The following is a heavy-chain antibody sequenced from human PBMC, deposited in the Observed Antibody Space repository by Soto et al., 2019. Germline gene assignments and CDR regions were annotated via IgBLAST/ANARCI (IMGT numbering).Heavy chain of an antibody. CDR2: ISYDGSNK. V-gene: IGHV3-30-3*01. CDR1: GFTFSSYA. Sequence: GGSLRLSCAASGFTFSSYAMHWVRQAPGKGLEWVAVISYDGSNKYYADSMKGRFTISRDNSKNTLYLQMNSLRAEDTAVYYCARDLSHYDSSGYVYWGQGTLVTVSS. J-gene: IGHJ4*02. D-gene: IGHD3-22*01. CDR3: ARDLSHYDSSGYVY.